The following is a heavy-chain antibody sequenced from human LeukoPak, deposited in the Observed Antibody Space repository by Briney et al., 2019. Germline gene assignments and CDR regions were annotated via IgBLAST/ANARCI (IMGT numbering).Heavy chain of an antibody. V-gene: IGHV4-39*01. D-gene: IGHD4-17*01. CDR1: GGSISSSSYY. J-gene: IGHJ4*02. Sequence: SETLSLTCTASGGSISSSSYYWGWIRQPPGKGLEWIGSIFYSGSTYYNPSLQSRVTISLDTSKNQFSLKLSSVTAADTAVYYCARSTVTTWVGDFDHWGQGTQVTVSS. CDR2: IFYSGST. CDR3: ARSTVTTWVGDFDH.